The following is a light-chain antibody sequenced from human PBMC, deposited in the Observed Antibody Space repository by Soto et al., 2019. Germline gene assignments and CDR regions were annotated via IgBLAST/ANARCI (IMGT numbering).Light chain of an antibody. CDR1: QSISSW. Sequence: DIQMTQSPSTLSASVGDTVTFTCRASQSISSWLAWYQQKPGKAPKLLLYDASTLQSGVPSRFSGSGSGTDFTLTISRLHPDDFATYYCQQYNTYPWTFGQGTKVDIK. J-gene: IGKJ1*01. CDR2: DAS. V-gene: IGKV1-5*01. CDR3: QQYNTYPWT.